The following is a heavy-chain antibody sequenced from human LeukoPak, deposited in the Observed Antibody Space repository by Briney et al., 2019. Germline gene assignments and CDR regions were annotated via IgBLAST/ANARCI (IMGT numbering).Heavy chain of an antibody. Sequence: ASVKVSCKASGGTFSSYATSWVRQATGQGLEWMGWMNPNSGNTGYAQKFQGRVTMTRNTSISTAYMELSSLRSEDTAVYYCARSYSTGWGPDYWGQGTLVTVSS. CDR2: MNPNSGNT. CDR1: GGTFSSYA. J-gene: IGHJ4*02. CDR3: ARSYSTGWGPDY. D-gene: IGHD6-25*01. V-gene: IGHV1-8*02.